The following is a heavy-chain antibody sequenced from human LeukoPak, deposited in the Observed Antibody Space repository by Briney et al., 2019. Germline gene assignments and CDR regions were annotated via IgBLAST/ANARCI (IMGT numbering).Heavy chain of an antibody. Sequence: ASVKVSCKASGYTFTSYGISWVRQAPGQGLEWMGWISAYNGNTNYAQKFQGRVTMTRNTSISTAYMELSSLRSEDTAVYYCARVLYYGSGSYYGPTIPYYYMDVWGKGTTVTISS. CDR3: ARVLYYGSGSYYGPTIPYYYMDV. V-gene: IGHV1-18*01. CDR2: ISAYNGNT. D-gene: IGHD3-10*01. CDR1: GYTFTSYG. J-gene: IGHJ6*03.